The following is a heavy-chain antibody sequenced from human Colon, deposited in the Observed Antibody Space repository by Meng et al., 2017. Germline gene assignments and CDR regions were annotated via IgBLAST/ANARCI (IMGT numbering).Heavy chain of an antibody. J-gene: IGHJ4*02. CDR2: VYHRGDT. CDR3: GRDQGRQLINH. D-gene: IGHD1-1*01. Sequence: QLQESGPGLVKPSGTLSLTCTVSGDSISSDIWWSWVRQPPGEGLEWIGEVYHRGDTNYNPSLKSRVVISVDRSKNQFSLNLSSVTAADTAVYYCGRDQGRQLINHWGQGTLVTVSS. CDR1: GDSISSDIW. V-gene: IGHV4-4*02.